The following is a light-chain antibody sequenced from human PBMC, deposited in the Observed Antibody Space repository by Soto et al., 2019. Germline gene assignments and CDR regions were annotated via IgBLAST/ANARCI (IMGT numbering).Light chain of an antibody. J-gene: IGKJ1*01. Sequence: AIQLTQSPSSLSASVGDRVTITCRAIQGISSALAWYQQKPGKAPKLLIYDASSLESGVPSRFSGSGSGTDFTLTISSLQPEDFATYYCQQFNSYPTFGQGTKVEIK. CDR1: QGISSA. V-gene: IGKV1-13*02. CDR2: DAS. CDR3: QQFNSYPT.